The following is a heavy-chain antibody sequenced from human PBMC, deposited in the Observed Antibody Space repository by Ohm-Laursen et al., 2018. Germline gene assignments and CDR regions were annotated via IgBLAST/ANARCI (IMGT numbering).Heavy chain of an antibody. CDR3: AREGITGIDY. Sequence: SLRLSCSASEFTFSDYSMTWIRQAPGKGLEWVSYISSSSNTIYYADSVKGRFTISRDNAKNSLYLQMNSLRAEDTAVYYCAREGITGIDYGGKETLVPVSS. D-gene: IGHD1-14*01. CDR1: EFTFSDYS. V-gene: IGHV3-11*01. CDR2: ISSSSNTI. J-gene: IGHJ4*02.